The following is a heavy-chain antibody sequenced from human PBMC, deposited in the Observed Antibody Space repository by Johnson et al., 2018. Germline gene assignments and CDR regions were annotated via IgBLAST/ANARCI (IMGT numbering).Heavy chain of an antibody. D-gene: IGHD2-2*01. V-gene: IGHV3-11*04. CDR1: GFTFSDYY. J-gene: IGHJ6*03. CDR2: ISSSGSTI. Sequence: VQLVESGGGLVKHGGSLRLSCAASGFTFSDYYMSWIRQAPGQGLEWVSYISSSGSTIYYADSVKGRFTISRDNAKNSLYLPMNSLRAEDTAVYYCARAEQLLQRYYYYYYMDVWGKGTTVTVSS. CDR3: ARAEQLLQRYYYYYYMDV.